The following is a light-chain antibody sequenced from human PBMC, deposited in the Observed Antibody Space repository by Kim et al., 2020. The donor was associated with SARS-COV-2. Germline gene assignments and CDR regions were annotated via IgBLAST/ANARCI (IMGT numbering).Light chain of an antibody. Sequence: TINCKSSQSVLYSSTNKNYLAWYQQIPGQPPKLLIYWASTRESGVPDRFSGSGSGTDFTLTISSLQAEDVAIYYCQQYYSTLALTFGGGTKVDIK. CDR2: WAS. J-gene: IGKJ4*01. V-gene: IGKV4-1*01. CDR1: QSVLYSSTNKNY. CDR3: QQYYSTLALT.